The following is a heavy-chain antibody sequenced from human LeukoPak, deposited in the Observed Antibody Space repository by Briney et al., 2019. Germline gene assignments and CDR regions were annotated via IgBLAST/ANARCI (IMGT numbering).Heavy chain of an antibody. Sequence: PSETLSLTCTVSGGSISSYYWSWIRQPPGKGLEWIGYIYYSGSTNYNPSLKSRVTISVDTSKNQFSLKLSSVTAADTAVYYCARQLGPTVVVPAAIAYGMDVWGQGTTVTVSS. CDR2: IYYSGST. D-gene: IGHD2-2*01. V-gene: IGHV4-59*01. CDR1: GGSISSYY. CDR3: ARQLGPTVVVPAAIAYGMDV. J-gene: IGHJ6*02.